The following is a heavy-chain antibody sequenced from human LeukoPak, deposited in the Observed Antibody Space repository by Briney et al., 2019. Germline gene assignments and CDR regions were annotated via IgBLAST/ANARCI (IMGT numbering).Heavy chain of an antibody. J-gene: IGHJ4*02. CDR2: ISYEWSNK. V-gene: IGHV3-30*18. Sequence: GGSLRLSCAPSGFTFSSYVMHWVRPAPGKGLEWVAIISYEWSNKYYADSVKGRFTISRDNSKNPLYLQMNSLRAEDTTLYYCAKDQTGGFDYWGQGTLVTVSS. CDR1: GFTFSSYV. D-gene: IGHD1-14*01. CDR3: AKDQTGGFDY.